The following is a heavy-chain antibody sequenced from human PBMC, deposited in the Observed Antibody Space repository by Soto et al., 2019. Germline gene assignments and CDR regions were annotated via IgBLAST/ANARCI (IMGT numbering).Heavy chain of an antibody. D-gene: IGHD2-2*01. J-gene: IGHJ5*02. CDR1: GGSITSERW. CDR3: ARLGEYYQSLDP. CDR2: IHHSGNT. V-gene: IGHV4-4*02. Sequence: PSETLSLTCAVSGGSITSERWWTWVRQPPGKGLEWIGEIHHSGNTNYNPSLKSRVTISVDKSKSQFSLRLSSVTAADTAVYYCARLGEYYQSLDPWGPGTLVTVSS.